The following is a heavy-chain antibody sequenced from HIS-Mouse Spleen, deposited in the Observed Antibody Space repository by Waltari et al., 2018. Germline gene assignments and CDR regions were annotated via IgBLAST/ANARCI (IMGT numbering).Heavy chain of an antibody. D-gene: IGHD6-19*01. CDR3: ARIAEGYTSGWYAFDY. CDR2: IDWDDDK. J-gene: IGHJ4*02. V-gene: IGHV2-70*15. Sequence: QVTLRESGPALVKPTQTLTLTCTFSGFSLSTSAMGVSWFRQPPGKALEWLARIDWDDDKYYSTSLKTRLTISKDTSKNQVVLTMTNMDPVDTATYYCARIAEGYTSGWYAFDYWGQGTLVTVSS. CDR1: GFSLSTSAMG.